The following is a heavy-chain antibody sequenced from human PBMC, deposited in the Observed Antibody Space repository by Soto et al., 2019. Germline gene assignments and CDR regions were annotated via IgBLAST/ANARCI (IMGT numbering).Heavy chain of an antibody. CDR3: ARAWGSSSSLWGL. J-gene: IGHJ4*02. Sequence: SETLSLTCIVSGGSISGSYWSWIRQPPGKALEWIGYIHYTGSTSYNSSLKSRVTISADASKNQFSLKLTSVAAADTAVYYCARAWGSSSSLWGLWGPGTLVTVS. V-gene: IGHV4-59*01. CDR1: GGSISGSY. D-gene: IGHD6-6*01. CDR2: IHYTGST.